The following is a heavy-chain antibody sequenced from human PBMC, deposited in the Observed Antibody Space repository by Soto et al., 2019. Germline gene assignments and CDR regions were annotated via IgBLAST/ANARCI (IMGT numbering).Heavy chain of an antibody. D-gene: IGHD6-13*01. CDR3: ATNVDSSSWYTADY. CDR2: IYPGDSDT. Sequence: GESLKLSCTASGYSFTSYWIGWLRQMPGKGLEWMGIIYPGDSDTSYSPFFQGHVTISADMFISTAYLQLSSLKALDTVMYYCATNVDSSSWYTADYWGQGTLVTVSS. V-gene: IGHV5-51*01. J-gene: IGHJ4*02. CDR1: GYSFTSYW.